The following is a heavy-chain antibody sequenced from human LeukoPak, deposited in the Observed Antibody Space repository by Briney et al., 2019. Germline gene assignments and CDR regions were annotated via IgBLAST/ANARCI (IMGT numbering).Heavy chain of an antibody. Sequence: GGSLRLSCAASGFTFSSFWMTWARQAPGKGLEWVANIKVDGSEKNYVDSVKGRFTVSRDNAKNSLYLQMNSLRAEDTAVYYCARIQLYYYYYGLDVWGQGTTVTVSS. D-gene: IGHD5-18*01. V-gene: IGHV3-7*03. CDR1: GFTFSSFW. CDR3: ARIQLYYYYYGLDV. J-gene: IGHJ6*02. CDR2: IKVDGSEK.